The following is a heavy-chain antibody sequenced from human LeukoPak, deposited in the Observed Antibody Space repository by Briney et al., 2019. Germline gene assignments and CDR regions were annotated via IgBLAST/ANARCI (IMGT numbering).Heavy chain of an antibody. V-gene: IGHV4-39*07. Sequence: SETLSLTCTVSGGSISSSSYYWGWIRQPPGKGLEWIGSIYYSGSTYYNPSLKSRVTISVDTSKNQFSLKLSSVTAADTAVYYCARVLGYSGSYAAYWGRGTLVTVSS. CDR3: ARVLGYSGSYAAY. D-gene: IGHD1-26*01. J-gene: IGHJ4*02. CDR2: IYYSGST. CDR1: GGSISSSSYY.